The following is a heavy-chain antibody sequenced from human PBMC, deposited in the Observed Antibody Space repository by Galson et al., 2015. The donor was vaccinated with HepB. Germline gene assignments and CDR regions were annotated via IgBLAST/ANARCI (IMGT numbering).Heavy chain of an antibody. Sequence: SLRLSCAASGFTFSSYGMHWVRQAPGKGLEWVAVISYDGSNKYYADSVKGRFTISRDNSKNTLYLQMNSLRAEDTAVYYCAKGSSGWKGGAANNWGQGTLVTVSS. CDR3: AKGSSGWKGGAANN. D-gene: IGHD6-19*01. CDR2: ISYDGSNK. J-gene: IGHJ4*02. V-gene: IGHV3-30*18. CDR1: GFTFSSYG.